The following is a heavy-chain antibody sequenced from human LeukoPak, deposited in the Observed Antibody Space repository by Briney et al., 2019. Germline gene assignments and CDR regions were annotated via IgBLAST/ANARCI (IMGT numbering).Heavy chain of an antibody. D-gene: IGHD7-27*01. CDR3: AKDRDLTGDRKPGYFDC. CDR1: GFTFTSHA. CDR2: ASGSGGST. J-gene: IGHJ4*02. V-gene: IGHV3-23*01. Sequence: GGCLKLSCAASGFTFTSHAMSWVRQAPGKGLEWGSAASGSGGSTFYADSVKGRFTISRDNSKNTLYLQMNSLRAEDTAVYYCAKDRDLTGDRKPGYFDCWGQGTLVTVSS.